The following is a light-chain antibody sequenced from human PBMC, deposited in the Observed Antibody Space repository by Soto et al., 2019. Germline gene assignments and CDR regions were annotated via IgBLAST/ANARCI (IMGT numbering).Light chain of an antibody. CDR2: GAS. J-gene: IGKJ1*01. Sequence: EIVLTQSPGTLSLSPGQRATLSCRASQSVTSNYLAWYQQKPGQAPRLLIYGASSRATGIPDRLSGSGSGTDFTLTISRLEPEDSAVYYCQQYGTSPWTFGQETKVEIK. CDR1: QSVTSNY. V-gene: IGKV3-20*01. CDR3: QQYGTSPWT.